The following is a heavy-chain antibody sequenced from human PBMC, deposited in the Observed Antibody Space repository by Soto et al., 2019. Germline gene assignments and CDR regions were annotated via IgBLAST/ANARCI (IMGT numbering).Heavy chain of an antibody. CDR2: VNESGTT. D-gene: IGHD5-12*01. J-gene: IGHJ4*02. Sequence: SETLSLTCGVSGGSLSGYFWGWVRQAPGKGLEWIGEVNESGTTNYNPSLESRVAISLDTSKNQFSLMLSSVTAADTAVYYCARGEWLATIKPYFAYWGQGTLVTVSS. V-gene: IGHV4-34*01. CDR3: ARGEWLATIKPYFAY. CDR1: GGSLSGYF.